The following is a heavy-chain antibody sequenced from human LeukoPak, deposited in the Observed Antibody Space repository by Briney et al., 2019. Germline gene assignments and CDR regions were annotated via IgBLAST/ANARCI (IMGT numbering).Heavy chain of an antibody. J-gene: IGHJ4*02. CDR3: TTSRGSPSY. CDR1: GFTFSNAW. CDR2: IKSKTDGGTT. Sequence: GSLRLSCAASGFTFSNAWMSWVRQAPGKGLEWAGRIKSKTDGGTTDYAAPVKGRFTISRDDSKNTLYLQMNSLKTEDTAVYYCTTSRGSPSYWGQGTLVTVSS. D-gene: IGHD3-10*01. V-gene: IGHV3-15*01.